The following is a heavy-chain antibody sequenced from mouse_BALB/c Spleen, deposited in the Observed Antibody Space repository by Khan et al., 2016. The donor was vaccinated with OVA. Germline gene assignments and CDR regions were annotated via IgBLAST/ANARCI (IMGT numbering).Heavy chain of an antibody. D-gene: IGHD2-10*01. Sequence: QVQLKQSGPGLVAPSQSLSITCTISGFSLTNYGIHWVRQPPGKGLEWLVVIWSDGSTNYNSDIRSRLSISKDNSKSQVFLKMNSLQTDDTAMYYCARQPYYHYYVMDYWGQGTSVTVSA. CDR1: GFSLTNYG. CDR2: IWSDGST. J-gene: IGHJ4*01. V-gene: IGHV2-6-1*01. CDR3: ARQPYYHYYVMDY.